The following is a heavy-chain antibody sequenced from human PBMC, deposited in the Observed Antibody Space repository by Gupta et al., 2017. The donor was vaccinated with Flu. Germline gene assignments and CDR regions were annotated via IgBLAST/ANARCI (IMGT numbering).Heavy chain of an antibody. CDR1: LSNARMG. CDR2: IFSNDEK. D-gene: IGHD5-12*01. CDR3: AREQRWLQLQDY. V-gene: IGHV2-26*01. J-gene: IGHJ4*02. Sequence: LSNARMGVSWIRQPPGKALEWLAHIFSNDEKSYSTSLKSRLTISKDTSKSQVVLTMTNMDPVDTATYYCAREQRWLQLQDYWGQGTLVTVSS.